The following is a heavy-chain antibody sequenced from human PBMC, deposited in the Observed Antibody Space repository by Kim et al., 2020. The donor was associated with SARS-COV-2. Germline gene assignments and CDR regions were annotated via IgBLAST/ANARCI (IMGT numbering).Heavy chain of an antibody. J-gene: IGHJ4*02. CDR3: ARRNNFDY. Sequence: SETLSLTCSVSGGSISDSRPHWGWIRQPPGKGLEWIGSIYYSGATYSNPSLKSRVTISIDTSNNQFSLKLTSVTAADTAVYYCARRNNFDYWGQGTLVSVSS. V-gene: IGHV4-39*01. CDR1: GGSISDSRPH. CDR2: IYYSGAT.